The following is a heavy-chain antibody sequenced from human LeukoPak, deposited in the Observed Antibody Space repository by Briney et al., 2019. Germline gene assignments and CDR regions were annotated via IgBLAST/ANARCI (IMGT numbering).Heavy chain of an antibody. Sequence: GGSLRLSCAASGFTFSSYWMRWVRQAPGKGLVWVSHINTDGSSTTYADSVKGRFTISRDNAKNTLYLQMNNLRAEDTAVYYCARDRAYSSDYWGQGTLVTVSS. CDR3: ARDRAYSSDY. CDR2: INTDGSST. V-gene: IGHV3-74*01. CDR1: GFTFSSYW. J-gene: IGHJ4*02. D-gene: IGHD5-18*01.